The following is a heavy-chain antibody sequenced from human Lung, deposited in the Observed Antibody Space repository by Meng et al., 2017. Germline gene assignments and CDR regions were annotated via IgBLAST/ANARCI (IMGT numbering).Heavy chain of an antibody. V-gene: IGHV4-34*01. CDR3: ARGPTTMAHDFDY. Sequence: QVQLQQWGAGLLKPSVTLSLTCVVSGGSFSDYYWSWIRQPPGKGLEWIGEINHSGSTNYNPSLERRATISVDTSQNNLSLKLSSVTAADSAVYYCARGPTTMAHDFDYWGQGTLVTVSS. J-gene: IGHJ4*02. D-gene: IGHD4-11*01. CDR1: GGSFSDYY. CDR2: INHSGST.